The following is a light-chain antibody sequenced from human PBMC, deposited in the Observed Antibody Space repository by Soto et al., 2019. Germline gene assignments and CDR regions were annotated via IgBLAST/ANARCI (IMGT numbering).Light chain of an antibody. CDR2: GVR. CDR3: SSYTSSSTLV. V-gene: IGLV2-14*01. J-gene: IGLJ2*01. Sequence: QSALTQPTSVSGSPGQSITISCTGNSNDIGSYDYVSWYQQHPGKAPRLLIHGVRNRPSGVSNRFSGSKSGNTASLTISGLQAEDEADYYCSSYTSSSTLVFGGGTKLTVL. CDR1: SNDIGSYDY.